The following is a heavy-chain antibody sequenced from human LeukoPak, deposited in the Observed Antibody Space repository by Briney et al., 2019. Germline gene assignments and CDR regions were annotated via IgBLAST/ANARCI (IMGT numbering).Heavy chain of an antibody. CDR1: GFTVSSNY. D-gene: IGHD1-1*01. Sequence: GGSLRLSCAASGFTVSSNYMNWVRQAPGRGLEWVSVIYSAGSTDYADSVKGRFTISRDNSKNTLYLQMTSLRAEDTAVYYCASLRESFWIPEFDYWGQGTLVTVSS. CDR3: ASLRESFWIPEFDY. V-gene: IGHV3-66*01. J-gene: IGHJ4*02. CDR2: IYSAGST.